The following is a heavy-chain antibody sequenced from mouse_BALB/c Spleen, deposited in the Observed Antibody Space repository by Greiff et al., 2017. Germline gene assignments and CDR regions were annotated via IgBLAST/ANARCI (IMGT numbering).Heavy chain of an antibody. CDR2: IYPGDGDT. V-gene: IGHV1-87*01. CDR1: GYTFTSYW. D-gene: IGHD1-1*01. CDR3: ASWDYGSPYFDY. J-gene: IGHJ2*01. Sequence: QVQLQQSGAELARPGASVKLSCKASGYTFTSYWMQWVKQRPGQGLEWIGAIYPGDGDTRYTQKFKGKATLTADKSSSTAYMQLSSLASEDSAVYYCASWDYGSPYFDYWGQGTTLTVSS.